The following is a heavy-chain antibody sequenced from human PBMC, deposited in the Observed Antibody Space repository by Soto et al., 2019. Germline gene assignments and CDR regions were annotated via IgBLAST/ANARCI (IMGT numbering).Heavy chain of an antibody. Sequence: TLSLTCAVSGVSISSGGYSWSWIRQPPGKGLEWIGYIYHSGSTYYNPSLKSRVTISVDRSKNQLSLKLSSVTAADTAVYYCARVPGPWGQGTLVTVSS. CDR3: ARVPGP. J-gene: IGHJ5*02. CDR2: IYHSGST. CDR1: GVSISSGGYS. V-gene: IGHV4-30-2*01.